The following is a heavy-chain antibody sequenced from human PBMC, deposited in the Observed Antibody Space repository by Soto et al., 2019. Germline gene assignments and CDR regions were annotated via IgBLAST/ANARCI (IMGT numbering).Heavy chain of an antibody. V-gene: IGHV1-18*01. J-gene: IGHJ6*02. Sequence: QVQVVQSGDEVKKPGASVKVSCKASDYTFTNYGFSWVRQAPGQGLEWTGWISGYNGNTKYAEKFQGRVTMTTDTSTSTAHMELRSLRSDDTAVYYCAREGQAPYYYYGMDVWGQGTAVTVSS. CDR3: AREGQAPYYYYGMDV. CDR1: DYTFTNYG. CDR2: ISGYNGNT.